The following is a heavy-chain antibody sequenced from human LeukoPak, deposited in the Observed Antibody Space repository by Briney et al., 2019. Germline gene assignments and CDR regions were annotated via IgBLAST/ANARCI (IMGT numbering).Heavy chain of an antibody. J-gene: IGHJ3*02. CDR3: ARRGYYGDAYDI. V-gene: IGHV4-39*07. CDR1: GGSISSSSYY. Sequence: PSETLSLTCTVSGGSISSSSYYWGWIRQPPGKGLEWIGEIHHSGHNNYNPSLKSRVTISVDTSKNQFSLKMSSVTAADTAVYYCARRGYYGDAYDIWGQGTMVTISS. D-gene: IGHD3-22*01. CDR2: IHHSGHN.